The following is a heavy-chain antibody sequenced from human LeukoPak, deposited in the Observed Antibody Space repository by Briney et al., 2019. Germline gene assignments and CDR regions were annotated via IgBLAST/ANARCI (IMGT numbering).Heavy chain of an antibody. CDR1: GFTFSSYG. CDR2: IWYDGSNK. J-gene: IGHJ3*02. Sequence: GGSLRLSCAASGFTFSSYGMHWVRQAPGKGLEWVVVIWYDGSNKYYADSVKGRFTISRDNSKNTLYLQMNSLRAEDTAVYYCARERYCSSTSCYKEADAFDIWGQGTMVTVFS. CDR3: ARERYCSSTSCYKEADAFDI. V-gene: IGHV3-33*01. D-gene: IGHD2-2*02.